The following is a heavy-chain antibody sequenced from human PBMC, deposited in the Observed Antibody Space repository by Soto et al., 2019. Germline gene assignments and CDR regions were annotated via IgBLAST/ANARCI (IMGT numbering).Heavy chain of an antibody. V-gene: IGHV4-61*01. J-gene: IGHJ4*02. Sequence: SEALSLTCTVSGGSVSSGSYYWSWIRQPPGKGLEWIGYIYYRGSTNYNPSLKSRLTISLDTSKNQFSLKLSSVTAADTAVYYCARGFYSNNSCYEDYWGQGTLVTVSS. CDR1: GGSVSSGSYY. D-gene: IGHD2-2*01. CDR3: ARGFYSNNSCYEDY. CDR2: IYYRGST.